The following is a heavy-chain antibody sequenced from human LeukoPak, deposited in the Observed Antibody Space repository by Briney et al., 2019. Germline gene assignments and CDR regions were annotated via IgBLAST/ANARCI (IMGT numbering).Heavy chain of an antibody. CDR2: IIPIFGTA. CDR3: ARSGAYYDFWSGHYYYYMDV. V-gene: IGHV1-69*05. J-gene: IGHJ6*03. Sequence: ASVKVSCKASGGTFSSYAISWVRQAPGQGLEWMGVIIPIFGTANYAQKFQGRVTITTDESTSTAYMELSSLRSEDTAVYYCARSGAYYDFWSGHYYYYMDVWGKGTTVTVSS. D-gene: IGHD3-3*01. CDR1: GGTFSSYA.